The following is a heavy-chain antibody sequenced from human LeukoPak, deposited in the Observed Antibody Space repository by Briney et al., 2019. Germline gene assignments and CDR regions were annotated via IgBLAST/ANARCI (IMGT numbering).Heavy chain of an antibody. Sequence: ASVKVSCKASGYTFTSYGISWGRQAPGQGLEWMGWISAYNGNTNYAQKLQGRVTITTDTSTGTAYMELRSLRSDDTAVYYCARDYSSSWWEDYYHDYMDVWGKGTTVTVSS. CDR2: ISAYNGNT. CDR1: GYTFTSYG. CDR3: ARDYSSSWWEDYYHDYMDV. J-gene: IGHJ6*03. D-gene: IGHD6-13*01. V-gene: IGHV1-18*01.